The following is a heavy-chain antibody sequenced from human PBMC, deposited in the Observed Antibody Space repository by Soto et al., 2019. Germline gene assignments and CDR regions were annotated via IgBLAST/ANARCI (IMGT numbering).Heavy chain of an antibody. V-gene: IGHV3-11*01. CDR1: GFSFSDYS. J-gene: IGHJ6*03. CDR3: ARDMHKMPSHEHCYDYLDV. Sequence: QVQLVESGGDLVKPGGSLRLSCVASGFSFSDYSMTWMRQAPGGGLDFVAFISNNGINEDYADSVKGRFTISRDNAKNSVYLYLDIRRAEDEDVYYCARDMHKMPSHEHCYDYLDVWGTGTTVTVSS. D-gene: IGHD2-2*01. CDR2: ISNNGINE.